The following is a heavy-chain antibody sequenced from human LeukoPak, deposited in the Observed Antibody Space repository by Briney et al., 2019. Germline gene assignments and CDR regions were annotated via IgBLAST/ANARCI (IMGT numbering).Heavy chain of an antibody. CDR3: ARTDFGIAAAGTLDY. Sequence: KRSQTLSLTCAISGGSVSSSSAAWNWIRQSPSRGLEWLGRTYYRSKWYNDYAVSVKSRITINPDTSKNQFSLQLNSVTPEDTAVYYCARTDFGIAAAGTLDYWGQGTLVTVSS. D-gene: IGHD6-13*01. J-gene: IGHJ4*02. CDR2: TYYRSKWYN. CDR1: GGSVSSSSAA. V-gene: IGHV6-1*01.